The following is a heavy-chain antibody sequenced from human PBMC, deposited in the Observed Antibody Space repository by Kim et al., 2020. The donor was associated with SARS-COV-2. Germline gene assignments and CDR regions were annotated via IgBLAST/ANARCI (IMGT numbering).Heavy chain of an antibody. D-gene: IGHD3-22*01. Sequence: ADAVKGRFTISMDNSKNTLYLQMNSLRAEDTAVYYCAKASITMIVVAPDYWGQGTLVTVSS. J-gene: IGHJ4*02. V-gene: IGHV3-23*01. CDR3: AKASITMIVVAPDY.